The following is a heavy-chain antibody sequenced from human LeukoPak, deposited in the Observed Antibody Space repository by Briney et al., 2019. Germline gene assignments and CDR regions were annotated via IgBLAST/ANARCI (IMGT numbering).Heavy chain of an antibody. Sequence: SQTLSLXCKVSGGSISNGDYYWSWIRPPPGKGLEWIGYIYYTVSAYYNPSLNSRATMSVDTSKSQFSLKLSSVTAADTAVYYCAREDQGDYILDWGQGTLVTVSS. D-gene: IGHD4-17*01. CDR1: GGSISNGDYY. CDR2: IYYTVSA. V-gene: IGHV4-30-4*08. CDR3: AREDQGDYILD. J-gene: IGHJ4*02.